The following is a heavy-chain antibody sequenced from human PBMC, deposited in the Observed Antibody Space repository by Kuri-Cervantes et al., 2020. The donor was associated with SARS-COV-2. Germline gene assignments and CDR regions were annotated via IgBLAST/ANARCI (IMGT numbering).Heavy chain of an antibody. J-gene: IGHJ4*02. CDR2: ISSSSSYI. CDR1: GFTFSSYS. D-gene: IGHD5-24*01. CDR3: ARAGRWLQSTPFDY. V-gene: IGHV3-21*01. Sequence: GGSLRLSCAASGFTFSSYSMNWVREAPGKGLEWVSSISSSSSYIYYADSVKGRFTISRDNAKNSLYLQMNSLRAEGTAVYYCARAGRWLQSTPFDYWGQGTLVTVSS.